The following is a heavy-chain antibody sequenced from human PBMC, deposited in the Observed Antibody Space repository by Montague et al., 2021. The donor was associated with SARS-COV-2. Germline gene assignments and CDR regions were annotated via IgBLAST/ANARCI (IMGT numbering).Heavy chain of an antibody. CDR2: IYCSGST. J-gene: IGHJ6*02. D-gene: IGHD3-3*01. Sequence: SETLSLTCTVSGGSVSSGSYYWSWIRQPPGKGLEWIGYIYCSGSTNYNPSLKSRVTISVDTSKNQFSLKLSSVTAADTAVYYCARDPWHITIFGVVTRYGMDVGGQGTTVTVSS. V-gene: IGHV4-61*01. CDR3: ARDPWHITIFGVVTRYGMDV. CDR1: GGSVSSGSYY.